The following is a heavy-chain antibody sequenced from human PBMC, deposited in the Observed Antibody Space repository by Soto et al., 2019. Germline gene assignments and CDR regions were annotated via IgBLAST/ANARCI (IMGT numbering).Heavy chain of an antibody. CDR2: FDPEDGET. CDR1: GYTLTELS. D-gene: IGHD3-3*01. Sequence: ASVNVSCKVSGYTLTELSMHWVRQAPGKGLEWMGGFDPEDGETIYAQKFQGRVTMTEDTSTDTAYMELSSLRSEDTAVYYCATFGVGGYYYYYGMDVWGQGTTVTVSS. V-gene: IGHV1-24*01. J-gene: IGHJ6*02. CDR3: ATFGVGGYYYYYGMDV.